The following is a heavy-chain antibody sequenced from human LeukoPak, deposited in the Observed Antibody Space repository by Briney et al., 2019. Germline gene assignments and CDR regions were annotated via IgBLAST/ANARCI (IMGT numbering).Heavy chain of an antibody. CDR3: AKDVEGYYDSSGYYRTSKYFQH. D-gene: IGHD3-22*01. CDR2: ISSSGSTI. CDR1: GFTFSSYE. J-gene: IGHJ1*01. V-gene: IGHV3-48*03. Sequence: GSLRLSCAASGFTFSSYEMNWVRQAPGKGLEWVSYISSSGSTIYYADSVKGRFTISRDNAKNSLYLQMNSLRAEDTAVYYCAKDVEGYYDSSGYYRTSKYFQHWGQGTLVTVSS.